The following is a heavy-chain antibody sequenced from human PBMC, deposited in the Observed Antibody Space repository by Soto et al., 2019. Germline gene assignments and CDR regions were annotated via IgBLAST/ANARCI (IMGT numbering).Heavy chain of an antibody. CDR3: AKTFGSSWLPDY. CDR2: ISGSAGNT. V-gene: IGHV3-23*01. Sequence: EVQLLESGGGLVQPGGSLRLSCAASGFTFSDYGMNWVRQAPGKGLEWVAAISGSAGNTYYADSVKGRFSTSRDNSKSTLYLDMNTLRVDDTAIYYGAKTFGSSWLPDYWGQGTLVTVSS. J-gene: IGHJ4*02. D-gene: IGHD6-13*01. CDR1: GFTFSDYG.